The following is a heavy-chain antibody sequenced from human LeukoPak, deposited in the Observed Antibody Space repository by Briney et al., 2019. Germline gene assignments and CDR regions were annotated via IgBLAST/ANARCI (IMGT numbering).Heavy chain of an antibody. CDR3: AKYGDYAFYYYMDV. J-gene: IGHJ6*03. Sequence: GGSLRLSCAASGFTFSSYAMSWVRQAPGKGLEWVSAISGSSGSTYYADSVKGRFTISRDNSKNTLYLQMNSLRAEDTAVYYCAKYGDYAFYYYMDVWGKGTTVTVSS. CDR2: ISGSSGST. CDR1: GFTFSSYA. V-gene: IGHV3-23*01. D-gene: IGHD4-17*01.